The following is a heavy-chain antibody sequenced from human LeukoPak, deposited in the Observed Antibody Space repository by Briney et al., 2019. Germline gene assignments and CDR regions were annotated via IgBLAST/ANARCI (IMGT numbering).Heavy chain of an antibody. J-gene: IGHJ4*02. CDR3: AKDHGTTMIVVIDY. CDR1: GFTFSSYG. Sequence: GRSLRLSCAASGFTFSSYGMHWVRQAPGKGLEWVAVISYDGSNKYYADSVKGRFTISRDNSKNTLYLQMNSLRAEDTAVYYCAKDHGTTMIVVIDYWGQGTLVTVSS. CDR2: ISYDGSNK. V-gene: IGHV3-30*18. D-gene: IGHD3-22*01.